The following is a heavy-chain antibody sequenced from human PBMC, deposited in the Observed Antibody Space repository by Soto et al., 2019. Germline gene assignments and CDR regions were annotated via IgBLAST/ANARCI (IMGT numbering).Heavy chain of an antibody. D-gene: IGHD2-15*01. CDR2: IYYSGST. Sequence: SETLSLTCTVSGGSISSGGYYWSWIRQHPGKGLEWIGYIYYSGSTYYNPSLKSRVTISVDTSKNQFSLKLSSVTAADTAVYYCARGXVVAVSLVDYYYYGMDVWGQGTTVTVSS. CDR3: ARGXVVAVSLVDYYYYGMDV. J-gene: IGHJ6*02. V-gene: IGHV4-31*03. CDR1: GGSISSGGYY.